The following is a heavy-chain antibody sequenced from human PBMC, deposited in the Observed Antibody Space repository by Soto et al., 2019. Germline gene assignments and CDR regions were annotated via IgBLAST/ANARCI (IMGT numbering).Heavy chain of an antibody. Sequence: ASVKVSCKASGYTFXGYYMHWVRQAPGQGLEWMGWINPNSGGTNYAQKFQGWVTMTRDTSISTAYMELSRLRSDDTAVYYCARGYSSSWYSGGYFQHWGQGTLVTVSS. V-gene: IGHV1-2*04. CDR2: INPNSGGT. CDR3: ARGYSSSWYSGGYFQH. CDR1: GYTFXGYY. D-gene: IGHD6-13*01. J-gene: IGHJ1*01.